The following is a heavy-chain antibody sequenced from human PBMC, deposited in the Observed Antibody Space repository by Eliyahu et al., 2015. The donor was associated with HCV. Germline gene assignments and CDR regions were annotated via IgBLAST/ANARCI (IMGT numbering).Heavy chain of an antibody. D-gene: IGHD2-8*02. V-gene: IGHV3-30-3*01. J-gene: IGHJ6*02. CDR1: GFSXSAFA. CDR3: VRSSSPSYTGPLYV. Sequence: QTQLVESGGGVVQPGGSLRXSCAASGFSXSAFAXPWVRQAPGKGLEWVAVVSFNGNIKHYGDSVRGRFTVSRDNSENTLYLRMNSLRPEDTAVYYCVRSSSPSYTGPLYVWGQGTSVTVSS. CDR2: VSFNGNIK.